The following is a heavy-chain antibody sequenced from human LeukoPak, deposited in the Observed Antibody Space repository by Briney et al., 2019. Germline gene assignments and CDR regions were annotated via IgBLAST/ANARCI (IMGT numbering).Heavy chain of an antibody. D-gene: IGHD1/OR15-1a*01. V-gene: IGHV5-51*01. J-gene: IGHJ4*02. CDR2: IFPGDSDT. CDR1: GYSFTSHW. CDR3: ATSESQTKFDY. Sequence: GESLKISCKGSGYSFTSHWIGWVRQMPGKGLEWMGIIFPGDSDTAYSPSFQGQVTISADKSINTAYLQWNSLKASDPAMYYCATSESQTKFDYWGQGILVTVSS.